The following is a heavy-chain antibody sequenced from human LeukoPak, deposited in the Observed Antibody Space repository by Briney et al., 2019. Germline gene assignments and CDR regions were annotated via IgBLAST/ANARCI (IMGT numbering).Heavy chain of an antibody. D-gene: IGHD3-9*01. J-gene: IGHJ4*02. CDR3: ARDRYFDWYFDY. CDR1: GFTFSSYA. V-gene: IGHV3-30*09. Sequence: GGSLRLSCAASGFTFSSYAMHWVRQAPGKGLEWVAVISYDGSNKYYADSVKGRFAISRDNSKNTLYLQMNSLRAEDTAVYYCARDRYFDWYFDYWGQGTLVTVSS. CDR2: ISYDGSNK.